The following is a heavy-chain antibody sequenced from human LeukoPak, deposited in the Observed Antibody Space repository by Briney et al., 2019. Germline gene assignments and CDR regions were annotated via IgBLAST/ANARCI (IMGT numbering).Heavy chain of an antibody. CDR2: IIPIFGTA. CDR3: ARLDEYRSSSRYYGMDV. J-gene: IGHJ6*02. D-gene: IGHD6-6*01. Sequence: RASVKVSCKASGGTFSSYAISWVRQAPGQGLEWMGGIIPIFGTANYAQKFQGRVTIIADESTSTAYMELSSLRSEDTAVYYCARLDEYRSSSRYYGMDVWGQGTTVTVSS. CDR1: GGTFSSYA. V-gene: IGHV1-69*13.